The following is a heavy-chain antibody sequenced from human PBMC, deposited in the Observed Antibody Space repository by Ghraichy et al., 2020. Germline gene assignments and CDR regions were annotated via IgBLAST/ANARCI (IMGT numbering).Heavy chain of an antibody. V-gene: IGHV3-7*03. CDR2: IKQDGSGK. D-gene: IGHD3-9*01. J-gene: IGHJ4*02. CDR1: GFSFSSYW. CDR3: ASWGAGYYRGY. Sequence: GGSLRLSCAASGFSFSSYWMSWVRQAPGKGLEWVANIKQDGSGKYYVDSVKGRFTISRDNAKSLLYLQMNSLRVEDTAVYYCASWGAGYYRGYWGQGTLVTVSS.